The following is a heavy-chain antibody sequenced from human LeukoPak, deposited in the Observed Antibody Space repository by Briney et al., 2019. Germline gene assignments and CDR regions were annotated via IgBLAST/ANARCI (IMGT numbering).Heavy chain of an antibody. CDR3: ARPPRSGWNPIDY. CDR1: GFTFDKHA. Sequence: PGGSLRLSCAASGFTFDKHAMNWVRQAPGKGLEWVSAISTGGNTYYADSVKGRFTISRDNSKNTLYMHMNSLRAEDTAVYYCARPPRSGWNPIDYWGQGAQVTVSS. CDR2: ISTGGNT. V-gene: IGHV3-23*01. D-gene: IGHD6-19*01. J-gene: IGHJ4*02.